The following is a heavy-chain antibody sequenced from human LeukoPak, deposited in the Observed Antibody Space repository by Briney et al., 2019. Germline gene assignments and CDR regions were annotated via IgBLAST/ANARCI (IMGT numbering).Heavy chain of an antibody. J-gene: IGHJ4*02. Sequence: SETLSLTCAVYGGSFSGYYWSWIRQPPGKGLEWIGEINHSGSTNYNPPLKSRVTISVDTSKNQFSLKLSSVTAADTAVYYCARGGSTGVGVVPAAIDYWGQGTLVTVSS. D-gene: IGHD2-2*01. CDR3: ARGGSTGVGVVPAAIDY. V-gene: IGHV4-34*01. CDR2: INHSGST. CDR1: GGSFSGYY.